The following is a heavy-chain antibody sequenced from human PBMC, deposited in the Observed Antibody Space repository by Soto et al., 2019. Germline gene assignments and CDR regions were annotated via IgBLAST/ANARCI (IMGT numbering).Heavy chain of an antibody. CDR1: GYTFISYD. Sequence: QVQLVQSGAEVKKPGASVKVSCKASGYTFISYDINWVRQATGQGLEWMGWMNPNTGDTGYAQKFQGRVTMTRNTSINTANLELSSRRSYDTAVYFCARGDGYIFDYWGQGTLVTVSS. CDR3: ARGDGYIFDY. J-gene: IGHJ4*02. V-gene: IGHV1-8*01. CDR2: MNPNTGDT. D-gene: IGHD5-12*01.